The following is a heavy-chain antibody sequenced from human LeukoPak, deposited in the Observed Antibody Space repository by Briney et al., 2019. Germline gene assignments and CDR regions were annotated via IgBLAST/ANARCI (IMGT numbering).Heavy chain of an antibody. J-gene: IGHJ4*02. CDR2: ISGDGGST. V-gene: IGHV3-23*01. CDR3: AKTSKYSTTWYDY. Sequence: PGGSLRLSCAASGFTFSNYAMSWVRQAPGKGLEWVSGISGDGGSTYYADSVKDRFTISRGSSENALYLQMNSLRAEDTAVYYCAKTSKYSTTWYDYWGQGTLVTVSS. D-gene: IGHD6-13*01. CDR1: GFTFSNYA.